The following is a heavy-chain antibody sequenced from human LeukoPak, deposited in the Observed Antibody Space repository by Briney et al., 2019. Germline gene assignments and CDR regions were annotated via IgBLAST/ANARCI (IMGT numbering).Heavy chain of an antibody. CDR2: IIPIFGTA. D-gene: IGHD6-6*01. J-gene: IGHJ6*03. CDR1: GGTFSSYA. V-gene: IGHV1-69*05. CDR3: ARDGAVGGAARRLGYYYYMDV. Sequence: SVKVSCKASGGTFSSYAISWVRQAPGQGLEWMGGIIPIFGTANYAQKFQGRVTITTDESTSTAYMELSSLRSEDTAVYYCARDGAVGGAARRLGYYYYMDVWGKGTTVTVSS.